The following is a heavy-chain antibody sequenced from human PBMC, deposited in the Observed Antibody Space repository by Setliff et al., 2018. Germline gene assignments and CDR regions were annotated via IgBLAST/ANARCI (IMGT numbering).Heavy chain of an antibody. Sequence: PSETLSLTCTVSGGSISSHYWSWIRQPPGKGLEWIGYIYHSGNTNYNPSPKSRVTISIDTSKNQFSLKLSSVTAADTAVYYCARCSRDGNNYVGSGLGPFDYWGQGSLVTVSS. CDR2: IYHSGNT. CDR3: ARCSRDGNNYVGSGLGPFDY. J-gene: IGHJ4*02. V-gene: IGHV4-59*11. D-gene: IGHD5-12*01. CDR1: GGSISSHY.